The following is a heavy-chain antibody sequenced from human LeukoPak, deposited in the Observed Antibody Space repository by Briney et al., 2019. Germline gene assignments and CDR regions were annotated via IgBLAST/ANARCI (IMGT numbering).Heavy chain of an antibody. CDR2: IYHSGST. D-gene: IGHD3-10*01. Sequence: SQTLSLTCAVSGGSISSGGDSWSWIRQPPGKGLEWIVYIYHSGSTYYNPSLKSRVTISVDRSKNQFSLKLSSVTAADTVVYYCAGASGSNDYWGQGTLVTVSS. CDR1: GGSISSGGDS. V-gene: IGHV4-30-2*01. J-gene: IGHJ4*02. CDR3: AGASGSNDY.